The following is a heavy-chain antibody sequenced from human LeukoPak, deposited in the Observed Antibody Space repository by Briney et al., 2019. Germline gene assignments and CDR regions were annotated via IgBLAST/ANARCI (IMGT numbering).Heavy chain of an antibody. V-gene: IGHV4-59*01. Sequence: SETLSLTCTVSGGSISSYYWSWIRQPPGKGLEWIGYIYYSGSTNYNPSLKSRVTISVDTSKNQFSLKLSSVTAADTAVYYCARDLGLGNWFDPWGQGTLVTVPS. D-gene: IGHD3/OR15-3a*01. J-gene: IGHJ5*02. CDR1: GGSISSYY. CDR2: IYYSGST. CDR3: ARDLGLGNWFDP.